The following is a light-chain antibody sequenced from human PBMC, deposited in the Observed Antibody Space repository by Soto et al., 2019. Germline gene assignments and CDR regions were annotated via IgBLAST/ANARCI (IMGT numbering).Light chain of an antibody. CDR1: QNIRQW. V-gene: IGKV1-5*03. J-gene: IGKJ1*01. CDR3: QQYYSYPWT. CDR2: ETS. Sequence: DIQMTQSPSTLSASIGDRVTLTCRASQNIRQWLAWYQQKPGKTPKLLIYETSTLESGVPSRVSGSGFGTEFTLTISSLQPDNFATYYCQQYYSYPWTFGQGTKVE.